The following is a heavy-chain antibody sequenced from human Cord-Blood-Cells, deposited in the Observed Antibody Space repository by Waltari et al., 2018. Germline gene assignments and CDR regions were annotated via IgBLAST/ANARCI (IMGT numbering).Heavy chain of an antibody. CDR2: IYTSGST. Sequence: QVQLQASGPGLVKPPQTLSLTCTVSGGSISSGGYYWSWIRPPAGKGLEWIGYIYTSGSTNYNPSLKSRVTISVDTSKNQFSLKLSSVTAADTVVYYCARGTDSSFDYWGQGTLVTVSS. J-gene: IGHJ4*02. CDR3: ARGTDSSFDY. D-gene: IGHD6-13*01. CDR1: GGSISSGGYY. V-gene: IGHV4-61*09.